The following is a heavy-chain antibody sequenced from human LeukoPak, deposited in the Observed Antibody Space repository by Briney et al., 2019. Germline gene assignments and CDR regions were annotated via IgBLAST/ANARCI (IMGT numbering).Heavy chain of an antibody. V-gene: IGHV4-34*01. J-gene: IGHJ3*02. Sequence: PSETLSLICAVYGGSFSGYYWSWIRQPPGKGLEWIGEINHSGSTNYNPSLKSRVTISVDTSKNQFSLRLSSVTAADTAVYYCARGGYSYGFKAFDIWGQGTKVTVSS. CDR1: GGSFSGYY. D-gene: IGHD5-18*01. CDR2: INHSGST. CDR3: ARGGYSYGFKAFDI.